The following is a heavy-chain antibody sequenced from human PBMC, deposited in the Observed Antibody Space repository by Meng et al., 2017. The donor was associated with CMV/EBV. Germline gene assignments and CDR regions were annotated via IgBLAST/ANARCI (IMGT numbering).Heavy chain of an antibody. CDR3: AGSRPGGGACDY. V-gene: IGHV4-4*07. J-gene: IGHJ4*02. Sequence: QQSGQGLWTPSQTLCRACIVSGASIQHYSWNWVRRPAGQGLEWIGLIQVIGHTVYTPSLKSRVTVSLDASKSQFSLTLNSVTAADTATYYCAGSRPGGGACDYWGQGILVTVSS. CDR1: GASIQHYS. CDR2: IQVIGHT. D-gene: IGHD3-16*01.